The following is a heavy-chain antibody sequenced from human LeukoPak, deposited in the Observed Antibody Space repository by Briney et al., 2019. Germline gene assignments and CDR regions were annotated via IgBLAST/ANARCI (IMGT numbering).Heavy chain of an antibody. CDR3: AREAPLSGYSYGLFDY. J-gene: IGHJ4*02. CDR1: GFTFSRYN. V-gene: IGHV3-48*01. CDR2: ISSSSSTI. D-gene: IGHD5-18*01. Sequence: GGSLRLSCAASGFTFSRYNMNWVRQAPGKGLEWVSYISSSSSTIYYADSVKGRFTISRDNAKNSLYLQMNSLRAEDTAVYYCAREAPLSGYSYGLFDYWGQGTLVTVSS.